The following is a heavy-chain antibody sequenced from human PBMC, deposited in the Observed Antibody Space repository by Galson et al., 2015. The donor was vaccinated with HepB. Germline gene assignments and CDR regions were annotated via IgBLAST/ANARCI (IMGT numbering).Heavy chain of an antibody. Sequence: SLRLSCAVSGFTFDDYAMHWVRQAPGRGLEWVSGISWNSGIIDYADSMKGRFTISRDNAKNSLYLQMNGLEAEDTAVYYCTKGHTAMVIWYFDAWGRGTLVTVSS. CDR2: ISWNSGII. CDR3: TKGHTAMVIWYFDA. D-gene: IGHD5-18*01. CDR1: GFTFDDYA. J-gene: IGHJ2*01. V-gene: IGHV3-9*01.